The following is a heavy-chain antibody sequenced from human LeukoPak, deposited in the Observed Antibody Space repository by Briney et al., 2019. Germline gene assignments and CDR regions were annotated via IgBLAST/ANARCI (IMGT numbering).Heavy chain of an antibody. J-gene: IGHJ4*02. CDR2: INHSGST. D-gene: IGHD3-22*01. CDR1: GGSFSGYC. V-gene: IGHV4-34*01. CDR3: ARGYDSSGYYLDY. Sequence: SETLSLTCAVYGGSFSGYCWSWIRQPPGKGLEWIGEINHSGSTNYNPSLKGRVTISVDTSKNQFSLKLSSVTAADTAVYYCARGYDSSGYYLDYWGQGTLVTVSS.